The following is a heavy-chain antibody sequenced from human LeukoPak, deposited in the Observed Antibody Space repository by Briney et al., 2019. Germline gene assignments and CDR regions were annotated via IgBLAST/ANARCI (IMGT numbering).Heavy chain of an antibody. Sequence: SGTLSLSCAVYGGSFSGYYWSWVRQPPGKGLEWIGEINYSGSTNYSPSLKSRVTISVDTSKNQFSLKLSSVTAADTAVYYCARDPYCSGGSCYYYYYGMDVSGQGTTVTVSS. D-gene: IGHD2-15*01. V-gene: IGHV4-34*01. CDR3: ARDPYCSGGSCYYYYYGMDV. CDR2: INYSGST. J-gene: IGHJ6*02. CDR1: GGSFSGYY.